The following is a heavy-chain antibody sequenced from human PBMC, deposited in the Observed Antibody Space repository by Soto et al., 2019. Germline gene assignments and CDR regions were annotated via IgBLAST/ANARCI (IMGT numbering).Heavy chain of an antibody. V-gene: IGHV3-66*01. J-gene: IGHJ4*02. D-gene: IGHD4-17*01. CDR3: AKDPVGDYEVAGY. CDR2: IYSGGNT. Sequence: EVQLVESGGGLVQPGGSLRLSCAASGFTVSSSYLSWVRQAPGKGLEWVSIIYSGGNTYYADSVKGRFTISRDNSKNTLYLQMDSLSADDTAVYYCAKDPVGDYEVAGYWGQGTLVTVSS. CDR1: GFTVSSSY.